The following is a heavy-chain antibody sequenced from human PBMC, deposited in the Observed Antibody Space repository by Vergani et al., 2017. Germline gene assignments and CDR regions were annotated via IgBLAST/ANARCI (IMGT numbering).Heavy chain of an antibody. CDR1: GGTFSSYT. CDR3: ARAAGESDAVDI. J-gene: IGHJ3*02. Sequence: QVQLVQSGAEVKKPGSSVKVSCKASGGTFSSYTISWVRQAPGQGLEWMGRIIPILGIANYAQKFQGRVTITADKSTSTAYMELSSLRSEDTAEYYCARAAGESDAVDIWGQGTMVTVSS. CDR2: IIPILGIA. V-gene: IGHV1-69*02.